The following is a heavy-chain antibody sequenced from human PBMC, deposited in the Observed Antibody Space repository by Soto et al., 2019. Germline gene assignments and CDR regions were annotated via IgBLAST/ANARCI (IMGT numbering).Heavy chain of an antibody. CDR2: ISNNNNPI. V-gene: IGHV3-48*01. Sequence: GGSLRLSCAASGVTLGSYTMNWVRQAPGKGLEWVSCISNNNNPIYYADSVKGRFTISRENAKNSLYLQMNSLRAEDTAVYYWARAGGYGSPDYFYYCGQGTLVTVSS. CDR1: GVTLGSYT. D-gene: IGHD4-17*01. CDR3: ARAGGYGSPDYFYY. J-gene: IGHJ4*02.